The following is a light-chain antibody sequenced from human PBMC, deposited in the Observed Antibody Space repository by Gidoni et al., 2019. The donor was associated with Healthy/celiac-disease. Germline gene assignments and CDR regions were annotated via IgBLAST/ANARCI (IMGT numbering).Light chain of an antibody. J-gene: IGKJ4*01. CDR2: AAS. V-gene: IGKV1-39*01. CDR3: QHSYSTLLT. CDR1: QSISSY. Sequence: QMPHSPSSLSASVGDRVTITCRASQSISSYLTWYQQKPGKAPKLLIYAASSLQSGVPSRFSGSGSGTDFTLTISSLQPEGFATYYCQHSYSTLLTFGEGTKVEIK.